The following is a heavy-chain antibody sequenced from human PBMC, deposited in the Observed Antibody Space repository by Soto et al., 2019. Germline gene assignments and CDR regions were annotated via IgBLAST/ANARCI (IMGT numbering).Heavy chain of an antibody. V-gene: IGHV1-69*13. D-gene: IGHD2-2*01. Sequence: ASVKVSCKASGDTFMTYAVSWVRQAPGQGLEWMGGIIPIFGTANYAQKFQGRVTITAYESTSTAYMELSSLRSEDTAVYYCARDPCISTTCYHDYWGQGTLVTVSS. CDR3: ARDPCISTTCYHDY. CDR1: GDTFMTYA. J-gene: IGHJ4*02. CDR2: IIPIFGTA.